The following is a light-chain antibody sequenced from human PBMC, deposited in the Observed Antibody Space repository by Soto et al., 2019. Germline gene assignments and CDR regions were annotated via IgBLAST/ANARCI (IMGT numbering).Light chain of an antibody. J-gene: IGKJ1*01. Sequence: DIVMTQSPATLSVSPGERATLSCRASQSVSTNLAWYQQKPGQAPRLLIYGASTRATGIPARFSGSGSGTEFTLTISSLPSEDFAVYYCQQYNNWPRTFGQGTKVDIK. CDR2: GAS. CDR3: QQYNNWPRT. V-gene: IGKV3-15*01. CDR1: QSVSTN.